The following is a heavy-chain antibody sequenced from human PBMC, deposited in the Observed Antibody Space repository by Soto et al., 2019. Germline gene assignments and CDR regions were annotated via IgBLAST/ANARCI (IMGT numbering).Heavy chain of an antibody. D-gene: IGHD1-1*01. CDR3: ARDLNWNDPFDY. CDR2: IKQDGSEK. V-gene: IGHV3-7*04. J-gene: IGHJ4*02. CDR1: GFTFSSGG. Sequence: GGSLRLSCAASGFTFSSGGMNWVRQAPGKGLEWVANIKQDGSEKYYVDSVKGRFTISRDNAKNSLYLQMNSLRAEDTAVYYCARDLNWNDPFDYGGQGTRVTVAS.